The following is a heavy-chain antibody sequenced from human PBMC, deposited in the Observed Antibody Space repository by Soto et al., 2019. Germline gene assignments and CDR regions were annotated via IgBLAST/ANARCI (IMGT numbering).Heavy chain of an antibody. J-gene: IGHJ5*02. Sequence: ASVKVSCKASGYTFTSYDINWVRQATGQGLEWMGWMNPNSGNTGYAQKFQGRVTMTRNTSISTAYMELSSLRSEDTAVYYCARGSCSGGSCYENWFDPWGQGTLVTVSS. CDR3: ARGSCSGGSCYENWFDP. V-gene: IGHV1-8*01. CDR1: GYTFTSYD. D-gene: IGHD2-15*01. CDR2: MNPNSGNT.